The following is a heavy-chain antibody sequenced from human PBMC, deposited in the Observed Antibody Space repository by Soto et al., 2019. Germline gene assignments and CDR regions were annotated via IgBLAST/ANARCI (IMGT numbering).Heavy chain of an antibody. V-gene: IGHV1-18*01. Sequence: QVQLVQSGAEVKKPGASVKVSCKASGYTFTSYGISWVRQAPGQGLEWMGWISTYNGNTDYAQKLQGSVTMTTDTATSTAYMELSSLRPDATAVYYCARVAGRDILTVLTWFDPWGQGTLVTVS. CDR2: ISTYNGNT. D-gene: IGHD3-9*01. CDR3: ARVAGRDILTVLTWFDP. J-gene: IGHJ5*02. CDR1: GYTFTSYG.